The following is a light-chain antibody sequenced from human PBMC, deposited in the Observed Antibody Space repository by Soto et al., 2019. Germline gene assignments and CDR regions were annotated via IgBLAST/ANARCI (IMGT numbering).Light chain of an antibody. CDR3: QQYYSTPWT. CDR1: QSVLYSSNNKNY. V-gene: IGKV4-1*01. J-gene: IGKJ1*01. CDR2: WAS. Sequence: DIVMTQSPDSLAVSLGERATINRKSSQSVLYSSNNKNYLAWYQQKPGQPPKVLIYWASTRESGVPDRFSGSESGTDFTLTISNLQAEDVAVYYCQQYYSTPWTFGQGTKVDIK.